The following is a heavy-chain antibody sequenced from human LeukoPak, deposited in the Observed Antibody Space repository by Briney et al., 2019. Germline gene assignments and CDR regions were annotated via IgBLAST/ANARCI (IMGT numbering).Heavy chain of an antibody. Sequence: ASVKVSCKASGYTFTGYYKHWVRQAPGQGLEWMGWINPNSGGTNYAQKFQGRVTMTRDTSISTAYMELSRLRSDDTAVYYCATACIVADHELDYWGQGTLVTVSS. CDR1: GYTFTGYY. D-gene: IGHD6-25*01. CDR3: ATACIVADHELDY. J-gene: IGHJ4*02. CDR2: INPNSGGT. V-gene: IGHV1-2*02.